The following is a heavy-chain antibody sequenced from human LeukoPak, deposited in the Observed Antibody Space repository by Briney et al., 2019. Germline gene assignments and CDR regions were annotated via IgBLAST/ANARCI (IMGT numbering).Heavy chain of an antibody. D-gene: IGHD6-19*01. CDR2: ISYDGSNK. J-gene: IGHJ4*02. CDR3: ARAVGSGPGCHFDY. Sequence: GGSLRLSCAASGFTFSSYGMHWVRQAPDKGLEGVAVISYDGSNKYYADSVKGRFTISRDNAENSLYLQMNSLRAEDTAVYVCARAVGSGPGCHFDYWGQGTLVSVSP. CDR1: GFTFSSYG. V-gene: IGHV3-30*03.